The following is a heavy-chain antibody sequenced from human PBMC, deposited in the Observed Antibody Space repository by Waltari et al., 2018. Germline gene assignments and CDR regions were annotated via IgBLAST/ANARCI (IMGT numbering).Heavy chain of an antibody. CDR2: INPNSGGT. V-gene: IGHV1-2*02. Sequence: QVQLVQSGAEVKKPGASVKVSCKASGYTFTGYYMHWVRQAPGQGLEWMGWINPNSGGTNYAQKFQGRVTMTRDTSISTAYMELSRLRSDDTAVYYCAREKVVVVVAATQRSAFDIWGQGTMVTVSS. CDR3: AREKVVVVVAATQRSAFDI. CDR1: GYTFTGYY. J-gene: IGHJ3*02. D-gene: IGHD2-15*01.